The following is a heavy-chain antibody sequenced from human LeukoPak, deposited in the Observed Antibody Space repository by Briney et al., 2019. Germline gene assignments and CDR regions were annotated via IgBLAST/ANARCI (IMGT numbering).Heavy chain of an antibody. CDR1: GYTFTSYD. V-gene: IGHV1-2*02. Sequence: ASVKVSCKASGYTFTSYDINWVRQATGQGLEWMGWINPNSGGTNYAQKFQGRVTMTRDTSISTAYMELSRLRSDDTAVYYCARERIAAAGTFDYWGQGTLVTVSS. D-gene: IGHD6-13*01. J-gene: IGHJ4*02. CDR2: INPNSGGT. CDR3: ARERIAAAGTFDY.